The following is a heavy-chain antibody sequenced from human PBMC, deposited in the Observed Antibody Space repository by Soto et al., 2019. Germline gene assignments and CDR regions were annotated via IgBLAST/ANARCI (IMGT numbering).Heavy chain of an antibody. CDR3: TTDGTYYEYIWGGYDAFDI. J-gene: IGHJ3*02. V-gene: IGHV3-15*01. D-gene: IGHD3-16*01. CDR1: GFTFSNAW. CDR2: IKSKTDGGTT. Sequence: GGSLRLSCAASGFTFSNAWMSWVRQAPGKGLEWVGRIKSKTDGGTTDYAAPVKGRFTISRDDSKNTLYLQMNSLKTEDTAVYYCTTDGTYYEYIWGGYDAFDIWGQGTMVTVSS.